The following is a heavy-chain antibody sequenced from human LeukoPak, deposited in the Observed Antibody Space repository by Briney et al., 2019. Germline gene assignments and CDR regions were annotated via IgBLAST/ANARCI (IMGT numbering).Heavy chain of an antibody. V-gene: IGHV3-23*01. CDR1: GFTFSSYA. CDR2: ISGSGGST. Sequence: PGGSLRLSCAASGFTFSSYAMSWVRQAPGKGLEWVSAISGSGGSTYYADSVKGRFTISRDNSKNTLYLQMNSLRAEDTAVYYCARGYNWNGHFDYWGQGTLVTVSS. D-gene: IGHD1-20*01. J-gene: IGHJ4*02. CDR3: ARGYNWNGHFDY.